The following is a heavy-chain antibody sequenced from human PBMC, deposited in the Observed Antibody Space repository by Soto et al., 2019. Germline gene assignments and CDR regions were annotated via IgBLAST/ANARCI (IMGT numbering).Heavy chain of an antibody. J-gene: IGHJ6*03. V-gene: IGHV1-8*01. CDR2: MNPNGGNT. CDR3: ARGRVGTIFGVVIAQLYYYYYMDV. D-gene: IGHD3-3*01. Sequence: ASVKVSCKASGYTFTSYDINWVRQATGQGLEWMGWMNPNGGNTGYAQKFQGRVTMTRNTSISTAYMELSSLRSEDTAVYYCARGRVGTIFGVVIAQLYYYYYMDVWGKGTTVTVSS. CDR1: GYTFTSYD.